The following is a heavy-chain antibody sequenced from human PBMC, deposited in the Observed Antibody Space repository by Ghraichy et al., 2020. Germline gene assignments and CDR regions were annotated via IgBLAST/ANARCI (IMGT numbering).Heavy chain of an antibody. J-gene: IGHJ1*01. CDR3: AKGNSYGGTGQYFQH. Sequence: GGSLRLSCAASGFTFSSYAMSWVRQAPGKGLEWVSAISGSGGSTYYADSVKGRFTISRDNSKNTLYLQMNSLRAEDTAVYYCAKGNSYGGTGQYFQHWGQGTLVTVSS. D-gene: IGHD4-23*01. CDR2: ISGSGGST. V-gene: IGHV3-23*01. CDR1: GFTFSSYA.